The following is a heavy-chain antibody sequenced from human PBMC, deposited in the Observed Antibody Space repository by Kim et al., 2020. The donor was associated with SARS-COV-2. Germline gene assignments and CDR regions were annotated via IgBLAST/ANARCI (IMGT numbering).Heavy chain of an antibody. CDR1: GFTFSSYS. J-gene: IGHJ3*02. Sequence: GGSLRLSCVASGFTFSSYSMNWVRQAPGKGLEWVSSISSSSSYIYYADSVKGRFTISRDNAKNSLYLQMNSLRAEDTAVYYCAREHQYDYIWGSAPGDAFDIWGQGTMVTVSS. CDR3: AREHQYDYIWGSAPGDAFDI. D-gene: IGHD3-16*01. V-gene: IGHV3-21*01. CDR2: ISSSSSYI.